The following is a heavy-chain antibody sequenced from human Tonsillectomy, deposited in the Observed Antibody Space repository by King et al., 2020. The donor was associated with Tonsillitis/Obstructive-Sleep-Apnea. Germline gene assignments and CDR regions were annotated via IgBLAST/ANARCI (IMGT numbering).Heavy chain of an antibody. D-gene: IGHD5-18*01. CDR2: ISYDGSNI. J-gene: IGHJ4*02. CDR3: GKKGRGTVMANADY. V-gene: IGHV3-30*18. CDR1: GFTFSRYG. Sequence: VQLVESGGGVVQPGGSLRLSCAASGFTFSRYGMHWVRQAPGKGLEWVAVISYDGSNIYYADSVKGRFTISIDNSKNTLYLQMNSLRVEDTAVYYCGKKGRGTVMANADYWGQGTLVTVSS.